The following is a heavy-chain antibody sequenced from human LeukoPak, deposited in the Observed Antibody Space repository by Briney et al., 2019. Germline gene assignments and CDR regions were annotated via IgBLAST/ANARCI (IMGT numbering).Heavy chain of an antibody. V-gene: IGHV3-23*01. CDR3: ANHLGQQLWFYAGPDAFDI. CDR1: GLTFSSYA. D-gene: IGHD5-18*01. Sequence: GGSLRLSCAASGLTFSSYAMSWVRQAPGKGLEWVSAISGSGGSTYYADSVKGRFTISRDNSKNTLYLQMNSLRAEDTAVYYCANHLGQQLWFYAGPDAFDIWGQGTMVTVSS. CDR2: ISGSGGST. J-gene: IGHJ3*02.